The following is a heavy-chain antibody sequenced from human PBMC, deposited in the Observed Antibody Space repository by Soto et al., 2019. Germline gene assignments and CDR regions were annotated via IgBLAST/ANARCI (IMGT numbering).Heavy chain of an antibody. Sequence: SETLSLTCADSGYSISSGYYRGWIRQPSGKGLEWIGSIYHSGSTYYNPSLKSRVTISVDTSKNQFSLKLSSVTAADTAVYYCASRGLATNAFDIWGQGTMVTVSS. V-gene: IGHV4-38-2*01. J-gene: IGHJ3*02. CDR3: ASRGLATNAFDI. CDR2: IYHSGST. CDR1: GYSISSGYY. D-gene: IGHD5-12*01.